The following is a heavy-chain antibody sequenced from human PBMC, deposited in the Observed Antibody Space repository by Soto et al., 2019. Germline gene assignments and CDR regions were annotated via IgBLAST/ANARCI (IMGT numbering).Heavy chain of an antibody. D-gene: IGHD1-26*01. V-gene: IGHV3-74*01. CDR3: ARASGSNIHFDY. Sequence: EVQLVESGGGLGQPGGSLRLSCAASGLTFSSYWMHWVRQAPGKGLVWVSRINTDGSSTTYADSVKGRFTISRDNTKNTLYLQMNSLRVEDTAVYYCARASGSNIHFDYWGQGTLVTVSS. J-gene: IGHJ4*02. CDR2: INTDGSST. CDR1: GLTFSSYW.